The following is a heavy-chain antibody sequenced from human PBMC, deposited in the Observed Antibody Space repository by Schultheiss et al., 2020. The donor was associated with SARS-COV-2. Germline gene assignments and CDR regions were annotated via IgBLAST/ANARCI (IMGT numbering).Heavy chain of an antibody. J-gene: IGHJ6*02. D-gene: IGHD6-19*01. V-gene: IGHV3-23*01. Sequence: GSLRLSCAASGFTFSSYAMSWVRQAPGKGLEWVSAISGSGGSTYYADSVKGRFTISRDNSKNTLYLQMNSLRAEDTAVYYCARVAYSSGWYLGYYYGMDVWGQGTTVTVSS. CDR3: ARVAYSSGWYLGYYYGMDV. CDR2: ISGSGGST. CDR1: GFTFSSYA.